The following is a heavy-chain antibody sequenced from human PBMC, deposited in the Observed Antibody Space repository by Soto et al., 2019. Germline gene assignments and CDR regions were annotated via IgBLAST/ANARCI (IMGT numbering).Heavy chain of an antibody. Sequence: QVQLQQWGAGLLKPSETLSLTCAVYGGCFSGYYWIWIRQPPGKGLEWIGEINHSGSTNYNPSLKSRVTISVDTSKNQFSLKLSSVTAADTAVYYCARGGYSGYARWGQGPLVTVSS. J-gene: IGHJ4*02. D-gene: IGHD5-12*01. CDR3: ARGGYSGYAR. V-gene: IGHV4-34*01. CDR1: GGCFSGYY. CDR2: INHSGST.